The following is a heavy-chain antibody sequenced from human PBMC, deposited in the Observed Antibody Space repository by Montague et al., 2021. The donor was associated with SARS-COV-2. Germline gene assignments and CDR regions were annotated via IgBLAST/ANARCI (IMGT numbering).Heavy chain of an antibody. CDR3: ARDTVGDLWIGNYFDY. Sequence: SETLSLTCTVSGGSIITHFWNWIRQPAGKGLDLIGRIYASGSTHYNPSLRSRLTMSVDTSKNQFSLMLTSVTAADTAVYYCARDTVGDLWIGNYFDYWGQGTLVTVSS. J-gene: IGHJ4*02. V-gene: IGHV4-4*07. CDR1: GGSIITHF. D-gene: IGHD3-3*01. CDR2: IYASGST.